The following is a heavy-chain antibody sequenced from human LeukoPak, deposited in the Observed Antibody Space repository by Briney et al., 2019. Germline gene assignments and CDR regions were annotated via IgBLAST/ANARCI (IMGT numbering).Heavy chain of an antibody. J-gene: IGHJ4*02. CDR3: ARVLIVATNTFDY. D-gene: IGHD5-12*01. Sequence: SETLSLTCTVSGGSISSSSYYWGWIRQPPGKGLEWIGSIYYSGSTYYNPSLKSRVTISVDTPKNQFSLKLSSVTAADTAVYYCARVLIVATNTFDYWGQGTLVTVSS. CDR1: GGSISSSSYY. CDR2: IYYSGST. V-gene: IGHV4-39*07.